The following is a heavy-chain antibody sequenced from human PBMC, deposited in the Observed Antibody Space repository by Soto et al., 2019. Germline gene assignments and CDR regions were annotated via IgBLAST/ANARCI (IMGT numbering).Heavy chain of an antibody. V-gene: IGHV4-59*08. CDR1: GGSISSYY. Sequence: QVQLQESGPGLVKPSETLSLTCTVSGGSISSYYWSWIRQPPGKGLEWIGYIYYSGSTNYNPSLKSLVTISVDTSKNQFSLKLSSVTAADTAVYYCASTREEYYFDYWGQGTLVTVSS. J-gene: IGHJ4*02. CDR2: IYYSGST. CDR3: ASTREEYYFDY.